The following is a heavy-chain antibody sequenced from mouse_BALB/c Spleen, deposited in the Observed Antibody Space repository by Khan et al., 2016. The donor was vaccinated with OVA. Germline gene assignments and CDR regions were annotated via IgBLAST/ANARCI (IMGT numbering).Heavy chain of an antibody. D-gene: IGHD1-1*01. CDR2: LFPGIGDT. Sequence: QVQLQQSGPELVKPGSSMKMSCKASGYTFTDYVLNWVKQRTGQGLEWIGQLFPGIGDTYYNENFKDKATLTADKSSNTVYMRLGSLPSEDSAVYVCARSGYGRLVYGGQGTTLTVSS. CDR1: GYTFTDYV. CDR3: ARSGYGRLVY. V-gene: IGHV1-77*01. J-gene: IGHJ2*01.